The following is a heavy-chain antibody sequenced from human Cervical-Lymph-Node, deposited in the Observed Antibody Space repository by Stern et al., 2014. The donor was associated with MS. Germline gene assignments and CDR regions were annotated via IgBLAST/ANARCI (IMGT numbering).Heavy chain of an antibody. Sequence: DQLVESGAEVKKPGASVKVSCKASGYTFTSYYMHWVRQAPGQGLEWMGIINPSGGSTSYAQKCQGRVTVTRDPCTSTVYMERSSLRSEDTAVYYCASGNGELLAYFDYWGQGTLVTVSS. CDR2: INPSGGST. CDR1: GYTFTSYY. J-gene: IGHJ4*02. CDR3: ASGNGELLAYFDY. D-gene: IGHD1-26*01. V-gene: IGHV1-46*01.